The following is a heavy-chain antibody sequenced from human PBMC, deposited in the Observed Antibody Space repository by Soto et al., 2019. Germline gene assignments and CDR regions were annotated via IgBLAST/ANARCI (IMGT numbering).Heavy chain of an antibody. D-gene: IGHD4-17*01. V-gene: IGHV1-3*01. J-gene: IGHJ6*02. Sequence: QVQLVQSGAEVKKPGASVKVSCKASGYTFTSYAMHWVRQAPGQRLEWMGWINAGNGNTKYSQKFQGRVTITRDTAASTAYMELSSLRSEDTAVYYCARSRRLPTPYGMDVWGQGTTVTVSS. CDR1: GYTFTSYA. CDR2: INAGNGNT. CDR3: ARSRRLPTPYGMDV.